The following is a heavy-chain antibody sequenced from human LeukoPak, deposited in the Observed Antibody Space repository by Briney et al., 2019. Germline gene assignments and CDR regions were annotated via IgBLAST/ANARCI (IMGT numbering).Heavy chain of an antibody. J-gene: IGHJ3*02. D-gene: IGHD2-21*01. CDR1: GFTFSSYG. Sequence: GRSLRLSCAASGFTFSSYGMHWVRQAPGKGLEWVAFIRHDGSNKYYADSVKGRFTISRDNSKNTLYLQMNSLRAEDTAVYYCARELGWSRRVGAFDIWGQGTMVTVSS. CDR3: ARELGWSRRVGAFDI. V-gene: IGHV3-33*08. CDR2: IRHDGSNK.